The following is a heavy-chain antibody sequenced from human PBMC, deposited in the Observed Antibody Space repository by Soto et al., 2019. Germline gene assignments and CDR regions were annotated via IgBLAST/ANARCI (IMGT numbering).Heavy chain of an antibody. CDR3: ARGHHSGYYSDSDS. CDR1: GGSIRSGDYY. V-gene: IGHV4-30-4*01. D-gene: IGHD3-22*01. J-gene: IGHJ4*02. Sequence: SLSLTCTVSGGSIRSGDYYWSWIRERPGKGLEWIGYIYYSGSTYYNPSLKSRVTISVDTSKNQFSLKLSSVTAADTAVYYCARGHHSGYYSDSDSWGQGTLVTVSS. CDR2: IYYSGST.